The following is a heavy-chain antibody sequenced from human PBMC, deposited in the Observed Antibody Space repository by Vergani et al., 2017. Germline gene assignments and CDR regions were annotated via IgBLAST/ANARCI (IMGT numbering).Heavy chain of an antibody. CDR1: GFSFNSYW. CDR3: ARDRYYLGSGSYPYFYYYGLDV. D-gene: IGHD3-10*01. CDR2: IKSDGSIT. J-gene: IGHJ6*02. V-gene: IGHV3-74*03. Sequence: DVHLAESGGGFFQPGGSLRLSCSASGFSFNSYWMHWVRQVPGKGLLWVSRIKSDGSITAYADSVKGRFTISRDNAQNKRYLQMNSLRVEDTGVYYCARDRYYLGSGSYPYFYYYGLDVWGQGTAVTVSS.